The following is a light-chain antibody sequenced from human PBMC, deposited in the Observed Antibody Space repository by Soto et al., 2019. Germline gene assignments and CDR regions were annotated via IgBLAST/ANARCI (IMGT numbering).Light chain of an antibody. CDR2: ANT. Sequence: QSVLTQPPSVSGAPGQRVTISCTGSSSNIGAGYDVHWYQQLPGTAPKLLIYANTNRPSGVPDRFSVSKSGTSASLAITGLQAEDEADYYCQSYDSSLSVWVFGGGTQLTVL. V-gene: IGLV1-40*01. CDR1: SSNIGAGYD. J-gene: IGLJ3*02. CDR3: QSYDSSLSVWV.